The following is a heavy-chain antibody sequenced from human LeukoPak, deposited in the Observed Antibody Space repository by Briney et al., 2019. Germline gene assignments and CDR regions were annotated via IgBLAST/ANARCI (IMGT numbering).Heavy chain of an antibody. D-gene: IGHD6-13*01. J-gene: IGHJ4*02. CDR1: GGSISSYY. Sequence: SETLSLTCNVSGGSISSYYWSWIRQPAGKGLEWIGHIYTNGRTDYNPSLKSRVTMSVDKPKNQFSLKLTSVTTADPPVSNCAGDGYRTTWYYYWGQGTPVTVSS. CDR3: AGDGYRTTWYYY. V-gene: IGHV4-4*07. CDR2: IYTNGRT.